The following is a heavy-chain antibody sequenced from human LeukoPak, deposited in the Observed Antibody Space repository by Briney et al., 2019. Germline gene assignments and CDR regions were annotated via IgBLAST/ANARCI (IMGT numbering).Heavy chain of an antibody. V-gene: IGHV4-34*01. CDR3: ARGPDIVVVPAASGVWFDP. Sequence: SETLSLTCAVYGGSFSGYYWSWLRQPPGKGPEWIGEINHSGSTNYNPSLKSRVTISVDTSKNQFSLKLSSVTAADAAVYYCARGPDIVVVPAASGVWFDPWGQGTLVTVSS. D-gene: IGHD2-2*01. J-gene: IGHJ5*02. CDR1: GGSFSGYY. CDR2: INHSGST.